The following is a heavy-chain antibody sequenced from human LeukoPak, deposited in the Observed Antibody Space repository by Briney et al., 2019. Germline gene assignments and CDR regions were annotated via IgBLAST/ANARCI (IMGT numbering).Heavy chain of an antibody. V-gene: IGHV3-23*01. CDR2: ISGSGGST. Sequence: GGSLRLSCAASGFTFSSYAMSWVRQAPGKGLEWVSAISGSGGSTYYADSVKGWFTISRDNSKNTLYLQMNSLRAEDTAVYYCAKEGYCSSTSCHGIYYYYYGMDVWGQGTTVTVSS. CDR1: GFTFSSYA. J-gene: IGHJ6*02. CDR3: AKEGYCSSTSCHGIYYYYYGMDV. D-gene: IGHD2-2*01.